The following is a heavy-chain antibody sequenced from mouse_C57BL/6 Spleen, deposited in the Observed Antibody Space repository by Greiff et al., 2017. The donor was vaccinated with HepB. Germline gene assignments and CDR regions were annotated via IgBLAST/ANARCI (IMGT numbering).Heavy chain of an antibody. CDR2: IYPGDGDT. V-gene: IGHV1-82*01. CDR3: ARGLFLYYYAMDY. CDR1: GYAFSSSW. D-gene: IGHD3-1*01. J-gene: IGHJ4*01. Sequence: LQESGPELVKPGASVKISCKASGYAFSSSWMNWVKQRPGKGLEWIGRIYPGDGDTNYNGKFKGKATLTADKSSSTAYMQLSSLTSEDSAVYFCARGLFLYYYAMDYWGQGTSVTVSS.